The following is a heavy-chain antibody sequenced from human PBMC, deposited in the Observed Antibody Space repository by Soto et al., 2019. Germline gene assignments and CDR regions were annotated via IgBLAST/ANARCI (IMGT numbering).Heavy chain of an antibody. V-gene: IGHV3-21*06. CDR1: GFTFNYYT. J-gene: IGHJ4*02. CDR3: ARRYSSHYVAFDY. D-gene: IGHD6-13*01. Sequence: PGGSLRLSCAASGFTFNYYTMNWVRQPPGKGLEWVSSISSSSSYIYYADSVKGRFTTSRDNAKNSLFLQMDSLRAEDTAVYYWARRYSSHYVAFDYWGGGARVTVSS. CDR2: ISSSSSYI.